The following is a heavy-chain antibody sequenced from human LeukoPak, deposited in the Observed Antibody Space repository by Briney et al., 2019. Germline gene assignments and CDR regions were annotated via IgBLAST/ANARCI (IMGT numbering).Heavy chain of an antibody. D-gene: IGHD5-12*01. CDR1: GGPISSYY. CDR3: ARVSGYDWESFYDY. V-gene: IGHV4-59*01. Sequence: SETLSLTCTVSGGPISSYYWSWIRQPPGKGLEWIGYIYYSGSTNYNPSLKSRVTILVDTSKNQFSLKLSSVTAADTAMYYCARVSGYDWESFYDYWGQGSLVTVSS. J-gene: IGHJ4*02. CDR2: IYYSGST.